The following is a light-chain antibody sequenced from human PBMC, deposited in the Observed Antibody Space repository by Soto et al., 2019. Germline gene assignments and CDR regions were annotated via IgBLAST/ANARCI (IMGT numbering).Light chain of an antibody. Sequence: IPITQSPSTLSASVGDRVTLSCRASQSIGRFLAWYQHQPGKAPKLLIYDASTLESGVPSRFSGTGSGTEFTFSITSLQPEDFGTYYCQQCYMGWTFGQGTKVDIK. J-gene: IGKJ1*01. CDR3: QQCYMGWT. V-gene: IGKV1-5*01. CDR2: DAS. CDR1: QSIGRF.